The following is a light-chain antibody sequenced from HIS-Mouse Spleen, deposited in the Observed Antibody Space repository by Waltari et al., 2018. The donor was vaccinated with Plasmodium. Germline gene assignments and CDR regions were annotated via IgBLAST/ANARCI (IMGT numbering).Light chain of an antibody. CDR3: QQYNNWSFT. CDR2: GAS. Sequence: EIVMTQYPATLSVSPGERATLSCRASQSVSSNLAWYQQKPGQAPRLLSYGASTRATGIPARFSGSGSGTEFTLTISSLQSEDFAVYYCQQYNNWSFTFGPGTKVDIK. J-gene: IGKJ3*01. CDR1: QSVSSN. V-gene: IGKV3-15*01.